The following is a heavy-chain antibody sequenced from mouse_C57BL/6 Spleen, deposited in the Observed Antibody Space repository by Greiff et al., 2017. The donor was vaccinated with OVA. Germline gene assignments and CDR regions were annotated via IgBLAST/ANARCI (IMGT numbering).Heavy chain of an antibody. J-gene: IGHJ2*01. V-gene: IGHV14-2*01. CDR1: GFNIKDYY. CDR3: ASYYGSRYYFDY. Sequence: EVQLVESGAELVKPGASVKLSCTASGFNIKDYYMHWVKQRTEQGLEWIGRIDPEDGETKYAPKFQGKATITADTSSNTAYLQLSSLTSEDTAVDYCASYYGSRYYFDYWGQGTTLTVSS. CDR2: IDPEDGET. D-gene: IGHD1-1*01.